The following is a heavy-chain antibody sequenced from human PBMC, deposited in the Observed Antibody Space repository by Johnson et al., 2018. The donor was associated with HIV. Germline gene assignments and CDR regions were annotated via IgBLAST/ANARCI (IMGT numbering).Heavy chain of an antibody. V-gene: IGHV3-53*01. CDR2: IYSDGST. D-gene: IGHD3-22*01. CDR3: ARDTYYYDSSGYLDAFDI. CDR1: GFTVSSNY. Sequence: VQLVESGGGLIQPGGSLRLSCAASGFTVSSNYMSWVRQAPGKGLEWVSIIYSDGSTYFADSVKGRFPISRDNSKNTLFLQMNSLRAEDTAVYYCARDTYYYDSSGYLDAFDIWGQGTMVTVSS. J-gene: IGHJ3*02.